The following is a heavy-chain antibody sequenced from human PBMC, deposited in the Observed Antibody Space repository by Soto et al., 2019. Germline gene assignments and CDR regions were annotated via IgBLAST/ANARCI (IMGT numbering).Heavy chain of an antibody. CDR1: GGSISSGGYY. J-gene: IGHJ4*02. CDR3: ARVEGYYDFWRIFDY. Sequence: QVQLQESGPGLVKPSQTLSLTCTVSGGSISSGGYYWSWIRQHPGKGLEWIGYIYYNGSTYYNPYLKSRVTISVDTSKNQFSLKLSSVTAADTAVYYCARVEGYYDFWRIFDYWGQGTLVTVSS. D-gene: IGHD3-3*01. V-gene: IGHV4-31*03. CDR2: IYYNGST.